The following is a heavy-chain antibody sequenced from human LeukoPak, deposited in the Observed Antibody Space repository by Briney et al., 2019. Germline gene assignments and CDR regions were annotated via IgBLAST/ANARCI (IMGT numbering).Heavy chain of an antibody. CDR3: AKDKYGDYAGWSDP. Sequence: GGSLRLSCAASGFTFVDYAMHWVRQAPGKGLEWVSGISWNSGSIGYADSVKGRFTISRDNAKNSLYLQMNSLRAEDTALYYCAKDKYGDYAGWSDPWGQGTLVTVSS. V-gene: IGHV3-9*01. CDR1: GFTFVDYA. CDR2: ISWNSGSI. J-gene: IGHJ5*02. D-gene: IGHD4-17*01.